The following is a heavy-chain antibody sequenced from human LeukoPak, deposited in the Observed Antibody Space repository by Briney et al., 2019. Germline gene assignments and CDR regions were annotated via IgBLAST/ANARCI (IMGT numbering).Heavy chain of an antibody. CDR3: AKGGSSSSAPFDI. D-gene: IGHD6-6*01. CDR1: GFTFSSYA. CDR2: ISGSGGST. J-gene: IGHJ3*02. V-gene: IGHV3-23*01. Sequence: QSGGSLRLSCAASGFTFSSYAMSWVRQAPGKGLEWVSAISGSGGSTYYADSVKGRFTISRDNSKNTLYLQMNSLRAEDTAVYYCAKGGSSSSAPFDIWGQGTMVTVSS.